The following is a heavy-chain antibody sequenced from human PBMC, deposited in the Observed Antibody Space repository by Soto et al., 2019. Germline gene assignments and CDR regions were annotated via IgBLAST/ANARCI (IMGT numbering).Heavy chain of an antibody. CDR3: AGDPDSHYNDSHASSYP. V-gene: IGHV1-69*08. J-gene: IGHJ5*02. CDR1: GGTFSTYT. D-gene: IGHD3-22*01. CDR2: IIPINGII. Sequence: QVQLVQSGAEVKKPGSSVKVSCKASGGTFSTYTITWVRQAPGQGLEWMGRIIPINGIINYAQKFQGRVNISADKFTGTAYMELTRLRSDDTAVYYCAGDPDSHYNDSHASSYPWGQGTLVTVSS.